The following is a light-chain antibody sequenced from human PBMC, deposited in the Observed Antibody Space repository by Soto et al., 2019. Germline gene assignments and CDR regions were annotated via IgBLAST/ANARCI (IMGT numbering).Light chain of an antibody. Sequence: DIQMTQSPSSLSASVGDRVTITCRASQSISSYLNWYQQKPGKAPNLLIYAASSLQSGVPSKFSGSGSGTDFTLTISSLQPEDFPTYYWQQSYSSPFTFGPGTKVDIK. J-gene: IGKJ3*01. CDR2: AAS. CDR1: QSISSY. V-gene: IGKV1-39*01. CDR3: QQSYSSPFT.